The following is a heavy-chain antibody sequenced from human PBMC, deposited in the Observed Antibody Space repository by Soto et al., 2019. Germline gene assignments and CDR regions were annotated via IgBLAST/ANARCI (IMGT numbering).Heavy chain of an antibody. J-gene: IGHJ4*02. Sequence: PSETLSLTCTVSGGSMISYYWSWIRQPPGRGLEWIGFIYYAGSTKYNPSLNSRVTISVDTSKNQFSLTVTSVTAADTAVYYCGRDRGPTYYYDSSGYYHYFDYWGQGTLVTVSS. V-gene: IGHV4-59*12. D-gene: IGHD3-22*01. CDR2: IYYAGST. CDR1: GGSMISYY. CDR3: GRDRGPTYYYDSSGYYHYFDY.